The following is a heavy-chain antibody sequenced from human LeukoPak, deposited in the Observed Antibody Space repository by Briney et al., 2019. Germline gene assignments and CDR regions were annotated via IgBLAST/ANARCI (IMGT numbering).Heavy chain of an antibody. CDR1: GGTFSSYA. CDR2: IIPIFGTA. V-gene: IGHV1-69*13. D-gene: IGHD3-3*01. J-gene: IGHJ6*02. CDR3: ARNRGFWSGYYNYYYYGMDV. Sequence: SVTVSCKASGGTFSSYAISWVRQAPGQGLEWMGGIIPIFGTANYAQKFQGRVTITADESTSTAYMELSSLRSEDTAVYYCARNRGFWSGYYNYYYYGMDVWGQGTTVTVSS.